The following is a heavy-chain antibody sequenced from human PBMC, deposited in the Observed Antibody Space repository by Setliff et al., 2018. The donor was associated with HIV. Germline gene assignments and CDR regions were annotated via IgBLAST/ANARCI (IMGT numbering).Heavy chain of an antibody. Sequence: SETLSLTCAVSGYSISSSYWWGWIRQPPGKGLEWIGYIYNNRGTYYNPSLKSLVTMSVDTSKNQLSLKVASVTAADTALYFCARGTSAASYWHFDLWGRGIMVTVSS. V-gene: IGHV4-28*01. D-gene: IGHD3-16*01. J-gene: IGHJ2*01. CDR3: ARGTSAASYWHFDL. CDR1: GYSISSSYW. CDR2: IYNNRGT.